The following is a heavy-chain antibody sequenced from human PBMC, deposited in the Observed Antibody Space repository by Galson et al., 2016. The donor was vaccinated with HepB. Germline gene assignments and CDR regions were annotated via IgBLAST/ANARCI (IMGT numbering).Heavy chain of an antibody. J-gene: IGHJ6*03. CDR2: MYYSGST. CDR3: ATGIVVAGRMYYYYMDV. Sequence: LSLTCNVSGGSISGSNYYWGWIRQPPGRGLEWIGSMYYSGSTNYNPSLESRVTISVDTSKNHLSLSLSSVTAADTAVYSCATGIVVAGRMYYYYMDVWGKGTSVTVSS. V-gene: IGHV4-39*01. CDR1: GGSISGSNYY. D-gene: IGHD6-19*01.